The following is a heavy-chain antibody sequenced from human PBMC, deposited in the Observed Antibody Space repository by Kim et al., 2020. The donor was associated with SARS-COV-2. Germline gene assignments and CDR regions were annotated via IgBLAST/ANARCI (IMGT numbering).Heavy chain of an antibody. CDR3: ASWGIAVAAAEVY. CDR1: GGSISSSSYY. V-gene: IGHV4-39*01. J-gene: IGHJ4*02. CDR2: IYYSGST. Sequence: SETLSLTCTVSGGSISSSSYYWGWIRQPPGKGLEWIGSIYYSGSTYYNPSLKSRVTISVDTSKNQFSLKLSSVTAADTAVYYCASWGIAVAAAEVYWGQGTLVTVSS. D-gene: IGHD6-19*01.